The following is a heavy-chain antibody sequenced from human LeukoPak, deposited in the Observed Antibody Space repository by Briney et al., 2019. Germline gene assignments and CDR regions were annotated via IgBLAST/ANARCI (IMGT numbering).Heavy chain of an antibody. CDR2: IYPGDSDT. J-gene: IGHJ6*03. CDR1: GYSFTSYW. Sequence: ESLKVSCKGSGYSFTSYWIGWVRQMPGKGLEWMGIIYPGDSDTRYSPSFQGQVTISADKSISTAYLQWSSLKASDTAMYYCARGGYSYGSAYYYYMDVWGKGTTVTISS. D-gene: IGHD5-18*01. CDR3: ARGGYSYGSAYYYYMDV. V-gene: IGHV5-51*01.